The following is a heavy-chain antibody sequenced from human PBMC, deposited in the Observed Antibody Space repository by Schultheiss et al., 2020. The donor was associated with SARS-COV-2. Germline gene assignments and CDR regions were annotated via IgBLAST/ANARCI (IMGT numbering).Heavy chain of an antibody. D-gene: IGHD2-15*01. CDR2: IRSSGRDI. Sequence: VGSLRLSCAASGFTFSSYAMHWVRQAPGKGLEFVASIRSSGRDIYYADSMQGRFTVSRDNANNSLYLQMHSLRAEDTAVYYCVRDRSWWTPYNCFDLWGRGTLVTVSS. CDR1: GFTFSSYA. J-gene: IGHJ5*02. V-gene: IGHV3-21*01. CDR3: VRDRSWWTPYNCFDL.